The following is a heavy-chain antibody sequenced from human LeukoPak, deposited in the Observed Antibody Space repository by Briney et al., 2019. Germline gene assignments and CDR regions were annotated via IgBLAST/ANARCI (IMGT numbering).Heavy chain of an antibody. Sequence: SETLSLTCTVSGGSISSSSYYWGWIRQPPGKGLEWIGSIYYSGSTYYNPSFKSRVTISVDTSKNQFSLKLSSVTAADTAVYYCARPYGDYGFHFDYWGQGTLVTVSS. J-gene: IGHJ4*02. CDR3: ARPYGDYGFHFDY. CDR1: GGSISSSSYY. CDR2: IYYSGST. D-gene: IGHD4-17*01. V-gene: IGHV4-39*01.